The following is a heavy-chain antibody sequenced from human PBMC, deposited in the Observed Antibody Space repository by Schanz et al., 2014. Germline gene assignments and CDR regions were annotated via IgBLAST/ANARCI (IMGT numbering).Heavy chain of an antibody. V-gene: IGHV3-11*05. CDR2: ISNSGTYT. Sequence: QGQLVESGGGVVQPGRSLRLSCAASGFTFSDYYMTWIRQAPGKGLEWISYISNSGTYTKYADSVKGRFVISRDNARSSLYLQMSSLRDGDTAVYYCASVIMVAGNHRDGRDVWGQGTTVIVSS. CDR3: ASVIMVAGNHRDGRDV. CDR1: GFTFSDYY. J-gene: IGHJ6*02. D-gene: IGHD6-19*01.